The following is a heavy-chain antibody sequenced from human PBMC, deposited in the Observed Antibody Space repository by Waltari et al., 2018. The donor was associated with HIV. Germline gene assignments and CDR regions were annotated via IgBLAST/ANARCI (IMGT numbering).Heavy chain of an antibody. J-gene: IGHJ2*01. CDR3: ARKKHDCPWYFDV. D-gene: IGHD2-21*02. V-gene: IGHV4-39*07. Sequence: QLQLQESGPGLVKPSETLSLTCTVSGDSIGRSPYYWAWVRQPPGKGLDWFGSIFYTGDTSYNPSLTSRVTISVDTYKNQFSLKLTSLSAADTAVYYCARKKHDCPWYFDVWGRGTLVPVSS. CDR2: IFYTGDT. CDR1: GDSIGRSPYY.